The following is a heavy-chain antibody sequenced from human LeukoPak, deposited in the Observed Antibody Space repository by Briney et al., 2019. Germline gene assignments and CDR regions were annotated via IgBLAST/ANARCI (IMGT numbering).Heavy chain of an antibody. CDR2: IKQDGSKK. D-gene: IGHD3-16*01. J-gene: IGHJ6*02. Sequence: GGSLRLSCVASGFPFSSYWMTWVRQAPGKGLEWVANIKQDGSKKSYVDSVKGRFTISRDNAKNSLYLQMNSLRAEDTAIYYCARNQQLGGHSYYYYGMDVWGQGTTVTVSS. CDR1: GFPFSSYW. CDR3: ARNQQLGGHSYYYYGMDV. V-gene: IGHV3-7*01.